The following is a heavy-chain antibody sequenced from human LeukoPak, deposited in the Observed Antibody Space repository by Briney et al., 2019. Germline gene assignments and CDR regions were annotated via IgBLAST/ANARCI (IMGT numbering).Heavy chain of an antibody. CDR2: IYYSGST. Sequence: SETLSLTCTVSGGSINSYYWSWIRQPPGKGLEWIGYIYYSGSTKYSPSLKSRVTISVDTSKNQFSLTLSSVTAADTAVYYCARDMVGSTFLFDYWGQGTLVTVSS. CDR1: GGSINSYY. J-gene: IGHJ4*02. CDR3: ARDMVGSTFLFDY. V-gene: IGHV4-59*12. D-gene: IGHD1-26*01.